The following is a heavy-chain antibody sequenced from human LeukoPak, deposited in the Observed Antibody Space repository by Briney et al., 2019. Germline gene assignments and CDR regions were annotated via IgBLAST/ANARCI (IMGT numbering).Heavy chain of an antibody. CDR1: GFIFSSYA. J-gene: IGHJ6*03. V-gene: IGHV3-23*01. CDR2: GGSGGST. Sequence: GGSLRLSCAASGFIFSSYAMSWVRQAPGKGLEWVSYGGSGGSTYYANSVKGRFTVSRDNSKSTLYLQMNSLTAEDTAVYYCAKMRGQYYHSYYMDAWGKGTTVTVSS. CDR3: AKMRGQYYHSYYMDA.